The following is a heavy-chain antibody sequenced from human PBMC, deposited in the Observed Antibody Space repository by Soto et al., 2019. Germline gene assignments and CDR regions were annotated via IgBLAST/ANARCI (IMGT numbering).Heavy chain of an antibody. CDR2: IWYDGSNK. V-gene: IGHV3-33*01. D-gene: IGHD5-12*01. CDR1: GFTFSSYG. CDR3: ARGGGYSGYDLDY. J-gene: IGHJ4*02. Sequence: QVQLVESGGGVVQPGRSLRLSCAASGFTFSSYGMHWVRQAPGKGLEWVAVIWYDGSNKYYADSVKGRFTISRDNSKNTLYLQMNSLRAEYTAVYYSARGGGYSGYDLDYWGQGTLVTVSS.